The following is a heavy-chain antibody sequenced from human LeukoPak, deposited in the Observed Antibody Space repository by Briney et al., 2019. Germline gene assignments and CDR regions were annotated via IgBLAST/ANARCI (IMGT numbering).Heavy chain of an antibody. D-gene: IGHD3-10*01. J-gene: IGHJ4*02. CDR1: GFNLRTYS. CDR3: ARGSGVHF. Sequence: GGSLRLSCEVSGFNLRTYSMIWLRQAPGKGLEWVSSISKTSTYIYYADSVKGRFTISRDNANNTLYLQMDSLGAEDTAVYYCARGSGVHFWGQGTLVIVSS. V-gene: IGHV3-21*01. CDR2: ISKTSTYI.